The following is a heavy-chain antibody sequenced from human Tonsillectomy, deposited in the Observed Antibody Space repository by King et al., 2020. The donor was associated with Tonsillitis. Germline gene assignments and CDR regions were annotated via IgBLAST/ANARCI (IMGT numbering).Heavy chain of an antibody. D-gene: IGHD6-6*01. CDR3: ARDLERLVLSFGY. V-gene: IGHV1-2*02. CDR2: INPNSGDT. CDR1: GYTFTDYY. J-gene: IGHJ4*02. Sequence: VQLVESGAEVKKPGASVKVSCKASGYTFTDYYLHWVRQAPGQGLEWMGWINPNSGDTNYGQKSQGRVTMTRDASTSTAYLELGRLTSDDTAVYFCARDLERLVLSFGYWGQGTLVTVSS.